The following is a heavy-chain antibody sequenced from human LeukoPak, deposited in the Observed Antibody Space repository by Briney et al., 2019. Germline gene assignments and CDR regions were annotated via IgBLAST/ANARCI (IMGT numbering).Heavy chain of an antibody. CDR3: ARQGSRGSGDYYYGMDV. Sequence: ASVKVSCKAFGYTFTGYYMHWVRQAPGQGLEWMGWINPNSGGTNYAQKFQGWVTMTRDTSISTAYMELSRLRSDDTAVYYCARQGSRGSGDYYYGMDVWGQGTTVTVSS. CDR1: GYTFTGYY. D-gene: IGHD3-10*01. CDR2: INPNSGGT. V-gene: IGHV1-2*04. J-gene: IGHJ6*02.